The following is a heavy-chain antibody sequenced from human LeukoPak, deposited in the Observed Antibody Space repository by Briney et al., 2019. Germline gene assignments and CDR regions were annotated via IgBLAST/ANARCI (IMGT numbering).Heavy chain of an antibody. D-gene: IGHD3-10*01. Sequence: ASVKVSCKASGYTFTGYYIHWARQAPGQGLEWMGWINPNGGGTNYAQKFQGRVTMTRDTSISTAYMELSSLRSDDTAVYYCVRDVTRGGIWGQGTLVTVSS. CDR3: VRDVTRGGI. J-gene: IGHJ4*02. CDR2: INPNGGGT. CDR1: GYTFTGYY. V-gene: IGHV1-2*02.